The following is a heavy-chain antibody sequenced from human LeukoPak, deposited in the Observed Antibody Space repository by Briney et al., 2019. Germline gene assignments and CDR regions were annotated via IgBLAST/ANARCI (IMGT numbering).Heavy chain of an antibody. CDR1: GASIISGNYF. V-gene: IGHV4-39*01. CDR2: WHHSGIT. CDR3: ARQYEF. Sequence: SETLSLTCTVSGASIISGNYFWGWVRQPPGKRLEWIGSWHHSGITDYNPSLKSRVTIVADTSKNQFSLKLASVAAADSAVYFCARQYEFWGQGALVTVSS. D-gene: IGHD3-10*01. J-gene: IGHJ4*02.